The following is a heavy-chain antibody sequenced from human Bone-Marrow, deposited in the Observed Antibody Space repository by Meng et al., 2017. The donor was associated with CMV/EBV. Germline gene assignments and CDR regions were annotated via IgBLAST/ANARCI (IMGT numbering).Heavy chain of an antibody. CDR2: IKGDRSAK. CDR1: GFSFTGSW. CDR3: VRSAGCLVLDY. Sequence: GESLKISCAASGFSFTGSWMTWVRQAPAKGLEWLANIKGDRSAKYYADSVRGRFAISRDNANNLLHLHMNSLRVEDTADYYCVRSAGCLVLDYWGQGILVTVSS. D-gene: IGHD3-16*01. V-gene: IGHV3-7*03. J-gene: IGHJ4*02.